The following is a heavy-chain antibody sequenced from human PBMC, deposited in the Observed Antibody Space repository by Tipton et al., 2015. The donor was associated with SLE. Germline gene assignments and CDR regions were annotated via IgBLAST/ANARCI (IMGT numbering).Heavy chain of an antibody. CDR1: GFTLSNYW. CDR3: ARGGSSRFDN. J-gene: IGHJ5*02. CDR2: IKQDGSEK. V-gene: IGHV3-7*01. Sequence: GSLRLSCVGSGFTLSNYWMSWVRQAPGKGLEWVAKIKQDGSEKYHVDSVKGRFTMSRDNARNSLFLQMNSLRAEDTAVYYCARGGSSRFDNWGQGTLVTVSS. D-gene: IGHD6-6*01.